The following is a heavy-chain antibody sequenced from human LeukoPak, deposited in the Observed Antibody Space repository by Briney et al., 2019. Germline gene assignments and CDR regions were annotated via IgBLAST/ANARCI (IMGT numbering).Heavy chain of an antibody. J-gene: IGHJ4*02. D-gene: IGHD2-15*01. CDR3: ARKILGYPLDY. CDR1: GGSFSGYY. V-gene: IGHV4-34*01. CDR2: INHSGST. Sequence: SETLSLTCAVYGGSFSGYYWSWIRQPPGKGLEWIGEINHSGSTNYNPSLKSRVTISVDTSKNQFSLKLSSVTAADTAVYYCARKILGYPLDYWGQGTLVTVSS.